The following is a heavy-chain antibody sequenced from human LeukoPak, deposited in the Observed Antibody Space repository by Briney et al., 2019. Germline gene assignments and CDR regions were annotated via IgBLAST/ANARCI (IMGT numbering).Heavy chain of an antibody. Sequence: PSETLSLTCTVSGGSISSYYWSWIRQPPGKGLEWIGYIYYRGSTNYNPSLKSRVTISVDTSKNQFSLKLSSVTAADTAVYYCARHAQSYYDSSGFDYWGQGTLVTVSS. D-gene: IGHD3-22*01. CDR2: IYYRGST. V-gene: IGHV4-59*08. CDR1: GGSISSYY. J-gene: IGHJ4*02. CDR3: ARHAQSYYDSSGFDY.